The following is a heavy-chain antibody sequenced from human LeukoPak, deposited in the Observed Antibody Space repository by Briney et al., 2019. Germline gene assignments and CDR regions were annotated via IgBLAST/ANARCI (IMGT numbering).Heavy chain of an antibody. CDR1: GDSITSGGYS. CDR3: ARGLICITIFGVVILKGFDP. CDR2: IYDSGIA. J-gene: IGHJ5*02. V-gene: IGHV4-30-4*07. D-gene: IGHD3-3*01. Sequence: SETLSLTCVVSGDSITSGGYSWSWIRQPPGKGLEWVGYIYDSGIAFYNPSLKSRVTISVDTSKNQFSLKLSSVTAADTAVYYCARGLICITIFGVVILKGFDPWGQGTLVTVSS.